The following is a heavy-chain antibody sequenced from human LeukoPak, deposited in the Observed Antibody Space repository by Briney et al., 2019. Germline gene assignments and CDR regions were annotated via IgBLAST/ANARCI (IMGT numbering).Heavy chain of an antibody. J-gene: IGHJ6*03. CDR3: ASSTSRGSGSYYRGYYYYYYMDV. CDR2: IYTSGST. D-gene: IGHD3-10*01. CDR1: GSSISSGSYY. V-gene: IGHV4-61*02. Sequence: SQTLSLTCTVSGSSISSGSYYWSWLRQPAGKGLEWIGRIYTSGSTNYNPSLKSRVTISVDTSKNQFSLKLSSVTAADTAVYYCASSTSRGSGSYYRGYYYYYYMDVWGKGTTVTISS.